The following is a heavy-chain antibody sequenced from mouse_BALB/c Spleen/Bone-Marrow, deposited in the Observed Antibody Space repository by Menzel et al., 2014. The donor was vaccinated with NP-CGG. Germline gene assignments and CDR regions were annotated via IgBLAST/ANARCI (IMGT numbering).Heavy chain of an antibody. V-gene: IGHV5-17*02. Sequence: EVKLVESGGGLVQPGGSRKLSCAASGFTFSRSGMHWVRQAPEKGLEWVAYISSGSSTIYYADTMKGRFTISRDNPKNTLFLQMTSLRSEDTAMYCCARARSTMIATGAMDCWGQGTSVTVSS. J-gene: IGHJ4*01. CDR3: ARARSTMIATGAMDC. CDR1: GFTFSRSG. D-gene: IGHD2-4*01. CDR2: ISSGSSTI.